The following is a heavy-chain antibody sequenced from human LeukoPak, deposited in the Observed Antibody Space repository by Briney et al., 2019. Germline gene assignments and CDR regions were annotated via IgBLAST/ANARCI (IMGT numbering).Heavy chain of an antibody. D-gene: IGHD3-10*01. Sequence: HGESLKISCKGSGYSFTSYWIGWVRQMPGKGLEWMGTIYPGDSDTRYSPSFQGQVTISADKSISTAYLQWSSLKASDTAMYYCASPSEDWVPGQVVFDIGGKGKMVTVSS. J-gene: IGHJ3*02. CDR1: GYSFTSYW. V-gene: IGHV5-51*01. CDR2: IYPGDSDT. CDR3: ASPSEDWVPGQVVFDI.